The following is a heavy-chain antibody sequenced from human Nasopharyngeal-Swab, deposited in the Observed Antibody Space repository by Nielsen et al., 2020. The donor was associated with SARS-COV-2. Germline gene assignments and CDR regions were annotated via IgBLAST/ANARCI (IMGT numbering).Heavy chain of an antibody. J-gene: IGHJ4*02. CDR1: GGSISSSTYY. Sequence: SETLSLTCTVSGGSISSSTYYWAWIRQPPGKGLEWIGSIYYSGSTYYNPSLKSRVTISVDTSKNQFSLKLSSVTAADTAVYYCETLSSSWYEYYFDYWGQGTLVTVSS. CDR2: IYYSGST. V-gene: IGHV4-39*01. D-gene: IGHD6-13*01. CDR3: ETLSSSWYEYYFDY.